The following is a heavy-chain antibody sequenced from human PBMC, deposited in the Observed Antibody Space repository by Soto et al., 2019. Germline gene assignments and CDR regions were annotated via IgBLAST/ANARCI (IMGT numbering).Heavy chain of an antibody. J-gene: IGHJ4*02. CDR3: ARGRNSLDY. V-gene: IGHV3-72*01. Sequence: EVPLVESGGDLVQPGGSLRLSCAASGFTFSDYCMDWVRQAPGKGLEWVGRIRNKANSYTTEYAASVKGRFTISRDASKDSLYLQMNSLKMEDTAVYYCARGRNSLDYWGQGTLVTVSS. CDR2: IRNKANSYTT. CDR1: GFTFSDYC.